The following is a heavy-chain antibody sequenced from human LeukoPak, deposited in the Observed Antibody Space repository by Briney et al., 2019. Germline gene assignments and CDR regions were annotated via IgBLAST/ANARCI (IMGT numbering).Heavy chain of an antibody. CDR1: GGTFSSYA. V-gene: IGHV1-69*13. CDR2: IIPIFGTA. D-gene: IGHD6-6*01. J-gene: IGHJ6*02. Sequence: VASVKVSCKASGGTFSSYAISWVRQAPGQGLEWMGGIIPIFGTANYAQKFQGRVTITADESTSTAYMELSSLRSEDAAVYYCARVEYSSSSPPGDLYYYYGMDVWGQGTTVTVSS. CDR3: ARVEYSSSSPPGDLYYYYGMDV.